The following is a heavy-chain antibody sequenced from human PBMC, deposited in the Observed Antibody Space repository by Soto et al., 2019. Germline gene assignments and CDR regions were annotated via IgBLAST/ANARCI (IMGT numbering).Heavy chain of an antibody. Sequence: PWESLKISCXGSGYSFTSYWISWVRQMPGKGLEWMGRIDPSDSYTNYSPSFQGHVTISADKSISTAYLQWSSLKASDTAMYYCARHGVWGSYCSSTSCSNYYYYGMDVWGQGTTVTVSS. CDR2: IDPSDSYT. D-gene: IGHD2-2*01. CDR3: ARHGVWGSYCSSTSCSNYYYYGMDV. V-gene: IGHV5-10-1*01. J-gene: IGHJ6*02. CDR1: GYSFTSYW.